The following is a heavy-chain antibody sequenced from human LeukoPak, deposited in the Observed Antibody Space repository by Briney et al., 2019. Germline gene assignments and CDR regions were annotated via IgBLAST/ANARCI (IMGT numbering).Heavy chain of an antibody. CDR2: ISWNSASI. V-gene: IGHV3-9*03. CDR1: GFSFNEYA. CDR3: AKEGGPDSSGSQGDYFDY. J-gene: IGHJ4*02. D-gene: IGHD6-19*01. Sequence: PGRSLRLSCVASGFSFNEYAIHWVRHAPGKGLEWVAGISWNSASIGYADSVKGRFTISRDNAKNSVYLQVDSLRTEDMALYYCAKEGGPDSSGSQGDYFDYWGQGTLVTVSS.